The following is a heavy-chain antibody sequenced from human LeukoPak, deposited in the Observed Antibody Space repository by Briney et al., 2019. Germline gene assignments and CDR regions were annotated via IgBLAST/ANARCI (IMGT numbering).Heavy chain of an antibody. Sequence: VASVKVSCKASGYTFTSYTMHWVRQAPGQRLEWMEWINTGNGNTKYSQEFQGRVTITRDTSASTAYMELSSLRSEDMAVYYCARGAKFRSYGSGTYYTSLPFDPWGQGTLVTVSS. CDR2: INTGNGNT. CDR3: ARGAKFRSYGSGTYYTSLPFDP. V-gene: IGHV1-3*03. D-gene: IGHD3-10*01. J-gene: IGHJ5*02. CDR1: GYTFTSYT.